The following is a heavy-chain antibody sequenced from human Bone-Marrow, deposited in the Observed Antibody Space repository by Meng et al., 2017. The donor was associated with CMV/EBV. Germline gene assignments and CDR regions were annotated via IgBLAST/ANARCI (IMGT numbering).Heavy chain of an antibody. V-gene: IGHV3-7*01. Sequence: GESLKISCAASGFTFSRYWMSWVRQAPGKGLEWVANIKQDGSEKNYVDSVKGRFTISRDNAKNSLYLQMNSLRAEDTAVYYCARDDVWLWGQGTLVTGSS. CDR2: IKQDGSEK. J-gene: IGHJ4*02. CDR1: GFTFSRYW. CDR3: ARDDVWL. D-gene: IGHD5-12*01.